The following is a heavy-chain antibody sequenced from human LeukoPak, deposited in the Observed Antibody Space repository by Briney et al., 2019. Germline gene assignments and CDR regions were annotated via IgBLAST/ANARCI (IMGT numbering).Heavy chain of an antibody. J-gene: IGHJ4*02. V-gene: IGHV3-49*03. CDR1: GFTFGDYA. CDR2: IRSKAYGGTT. CDR3: TTFKTRRYYYDSSGYYYFDY. D-gene: IGHD3-22*01. Sequence: GGSLRLPCTASGFTFGDYAMSWFRQAPGKGLEWVGFIRSKAYGGTTEYAASVKGRFTISRDDSKSIAYLQMNSLKTEDTAVYYCTTFKTRRYYYDSSGYYYFDYWGQGTLVTVSS.